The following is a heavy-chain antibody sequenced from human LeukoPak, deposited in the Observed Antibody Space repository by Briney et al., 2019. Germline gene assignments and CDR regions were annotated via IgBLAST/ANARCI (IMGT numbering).Heavy chain of an antibody. CDR1: GFTFSSYA. Sequence: PGGSLRLSCAASGFTFSSYAMSWVRQAPGKGLEWVSGISSNGASTYYVDSVKGRFTISRDNSKNTLFLQMNSLRAEDTAVYYCAKVFRGGDVGDYWGQGTLVTVSS. CDR2: ISSNGAST. D-gene: IGHD2-21*02. V-gene: IGHV3-23*01. CDR3: AKVFRGGDVGDY. J-gene: IGHJ4*02.